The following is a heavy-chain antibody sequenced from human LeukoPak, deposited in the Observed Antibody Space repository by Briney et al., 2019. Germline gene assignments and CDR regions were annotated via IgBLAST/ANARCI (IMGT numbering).Heavy chain of an antibody. V-gene: IGHV1-2*02. Sequence: ASVKVSCKASGYTFTGYYMHWVRQAPGQGLEWMGWINPNSGGTNYAQKFQGRVTMTRGTSISTAYMELSRLRSDDTAVYYCARGYSSSWYGVWYFDYWGQGTLVTVSS. CDR1: GYTFTGYY. CDR2: INPNSGGT. CDR3: ARGYSSSWYGVWYFDY. J-gene: IGHJ4*02. D-gene: IGHD6-13*01.